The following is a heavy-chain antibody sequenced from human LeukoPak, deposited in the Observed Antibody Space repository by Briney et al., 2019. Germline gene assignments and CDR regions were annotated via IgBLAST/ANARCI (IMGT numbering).Heavy chain of an antibody. CDR2: IYHSGST. CDR3: AGWFGELLSIFTY. D-gene: IGHD3-10*01. CDR1: RYSISSGYY. J-gene: IGHJ4*02. V-gene: IGHV4-38-2*02. Sequence: SETLSLTCTVSRYSISSGYYWGRIRQPPGQGLEWIGSIYHSGSTYYNPSLKSRVTISVDTSKNQFSLKLRSVTAADTAVYYCAGWFGELLSIFTYWGQGALVTVSS.